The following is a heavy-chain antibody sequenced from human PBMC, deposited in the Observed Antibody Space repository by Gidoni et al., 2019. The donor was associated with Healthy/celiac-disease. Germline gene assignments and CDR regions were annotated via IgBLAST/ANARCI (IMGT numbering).Heavy chain of an antibody. V-gene: IGHV5-10-1*01. J-gene: IGHJ5*02. D-gene: IGHD3-10*01. CDR2: IDPSDSYT. CDR3: ARHGDYYGSGSYGWFDP. Sequence: SCKGSGYSFTSYWISWVRQMHGKGLEWMGRIDPSDSYTNYSPSFQGHVTISADKSISTAYLQWSSLKASDTAMYYCARHGDYYGSGSYGWFDPWGQGTLVTVSS. CDR1: GYSFTSYW.